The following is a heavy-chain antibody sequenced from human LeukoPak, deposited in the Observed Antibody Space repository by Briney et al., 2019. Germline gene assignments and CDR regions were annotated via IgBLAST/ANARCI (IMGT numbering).Heavy chain of an antibody. CDR1: GGSISSGSYY. J-gene: IGHJ2*01. CDR2: IYTSGST. CDR3: ARDSHDPWYFDL. V-gene: IGHV4-61*02. Sequence: SQTLSLTCTVSGGSISSGSYYWSWTRQPAGKGLEWIGRIYTSGSTNYNPSLKSRVTISVDTSKNQFSLKLSSVTAADTAVYYCARDSHDPWYFDLWGRGTLVTVSS.